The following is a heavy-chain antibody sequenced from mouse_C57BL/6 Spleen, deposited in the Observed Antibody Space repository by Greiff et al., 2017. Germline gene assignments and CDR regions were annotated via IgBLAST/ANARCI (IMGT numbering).Heavy chain of an antibody. CDR2: IDPSDSYT. J-gene: IGHJ2*01. CDR1: GYTFTSYW. V-gene: IGHV1-59*01. D-gene: IGHD4-1*01. CDR3: ARETGSFDY. Sequence: VQLQQPGAELVRPGTSVKLSCKASGYTFTSYWMHWVKQRPGQGLEWIGVIDPSDSYTNYNQKFKGKATLTVDTSSSTAYIQLSSLTSEDSAVYYCARETGSFDYWGQGTTLTVSS.